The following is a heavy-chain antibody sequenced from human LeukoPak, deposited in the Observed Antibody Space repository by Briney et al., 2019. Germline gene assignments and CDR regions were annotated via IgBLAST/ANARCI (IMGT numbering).Heavy chain of an antibody. Sequence: GGSLRLSCAASGFTFSSYAMSWVRQAPGKGLEWVSAISGSGGSTYYADSVKGRFTISRDNSKNTLYLQMNSLRAEDTAVYYCARGVRQWLDLYYFDYWGQGTLVTVSS. CDR1: GFTFSSYA. V-gene: IGHV3-23*01. J-gene: IGHJ4*02. CDR3: ARGVRQWLDLYYFDY. D-gene: IGHD6-19*01. CDR2: ISGSGGST.